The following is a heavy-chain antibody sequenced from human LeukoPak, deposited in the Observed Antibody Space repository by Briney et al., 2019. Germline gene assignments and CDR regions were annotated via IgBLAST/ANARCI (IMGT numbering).Heavy chain of an antibody. V-gene: IGHV4-39*07. CDR2: INHSGST. CDR3: ARGPRITIFGVVIPHPMDV. CDR1: GGSISSGNYY. J-gene: IGHJ6*03. D-gene: IGHD3-3*01. Sequence: PSETLSLTCTVSGGSISSGNYYWSWIRQPPGKGLEWIGEINHSGSTNYNPSLKSRVTISVDTSKNQFSLKLSSVTAADTAVYYCARGPRITIFGVVIPHPMDVWGKGTTVTVSS.